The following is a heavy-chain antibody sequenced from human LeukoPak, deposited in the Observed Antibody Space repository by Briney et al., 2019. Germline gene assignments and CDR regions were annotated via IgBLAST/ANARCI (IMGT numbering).Heavy chain of an antibody. J-gene: IGHJ4*02. V-gene: IGHV3-30*18. CDR1: GFTFSSYG. D-gene: IGHD1-14*01. Sequence: QPGRSLRLSCAAPGFTFSSYGMHWVRQAPGKGLEWVAVISYDGSNKYYADSVKGRFTISRDNSKNTLYLQMNSLRAEDTAVYYCAKDAGIDYWGQGTLVTVSS. CDR3: AKDAGIDY. CDR2: ISYDGSNK.